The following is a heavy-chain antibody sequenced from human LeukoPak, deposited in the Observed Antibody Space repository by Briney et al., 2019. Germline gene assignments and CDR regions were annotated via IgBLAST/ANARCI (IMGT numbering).Heavy chain of an antibody. CDR2: IKTDGSHT. D-gene: IGHD4/OR15-4a*01. J-gene: IGHJ4*02. Sequence: PGGSLRLSCAASGFTFSSYWMTCVRQAPGKGLEWVANIKTDGSHTYYVDFVKGRFTISRDNAKNLLFLQLGSLRADDTGVYYCARASMGGRDYHLDSWGQGTLVTVSS. CDR3: ARASMGGRDYHLDS. CDR1: GFTFSSYW. V-gene: IGHV3-7*01.